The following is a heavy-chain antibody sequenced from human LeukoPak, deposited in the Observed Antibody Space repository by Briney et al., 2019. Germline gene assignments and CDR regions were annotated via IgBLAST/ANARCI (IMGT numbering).Heavy chain of an antibody. CDR1: GFTASSYS. Sequence: QPGGSLSLSCAASGFTASSYSMNWGRQAPGKGLEWISYISSSSSTIYYADSVKGRFTISRDNSKNTLYLQMNSLKPEDTAVYYCATLKQGDWGQGTLATVSS. CDR3: ATLKQGD. J-gene: IGHJ4*02. CDR2: ISSSSSTI. V-gene: IGHV3-48*01. D-gene: IGHD3-16*01.